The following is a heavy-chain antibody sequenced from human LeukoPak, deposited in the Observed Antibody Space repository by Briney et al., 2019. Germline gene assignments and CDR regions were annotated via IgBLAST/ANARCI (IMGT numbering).Heavy chain of an antibody. J-gene: IGHJ6*02. Sequence: GGSLRLSCAASGFTVSSNYMSWVRQAPGKGLEWVSVIYSGGSTYYADSVKGRFTISRHDSKNTLYLQMNSLRAEDTAVYYCARDSRVVVVVAATHYYYYYGMDVWGQGTTVTVSS. D-gene: IGHD2-15*01. CDR2: IYSGGST. CDR1: GFTVSSNY. V-gene: IGHV3-53*04. CDR3: ARDSRVVVVVAATHYYYYYGMDV.